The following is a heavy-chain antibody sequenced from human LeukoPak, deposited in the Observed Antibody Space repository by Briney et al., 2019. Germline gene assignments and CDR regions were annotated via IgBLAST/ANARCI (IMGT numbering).Heavy chain of an antibody. V-gene: IGHV4-4*07. CDR2: IYFSGST. CDR1: GTSINNYY. J-gene: IGHJ3*02. D-gene: IGHD2-2*02. CDR3: AREMAVAGPYTFDI. Sequence: SETLSLTCTVSGTSINNYYWSWFRQPAGKGLEWIGRIYFSGSTNYNPSLKSRITMSLDTSKNQFSLNLRFVTAADTPVYFCAREMAVAGPYTFDIWGQGTEVTVSS.